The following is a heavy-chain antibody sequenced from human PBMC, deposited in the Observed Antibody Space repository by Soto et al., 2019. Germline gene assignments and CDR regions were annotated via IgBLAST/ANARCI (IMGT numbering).Heavy chain of an antibody. Sequence: SEILSLTCAVSSDSISSGYYCDWIRQPPGKGLEWIGSIFHSGTPYYNPSLKSRLTISMDTSKTQFSLKLTSVTAADTAVYYCARRGSRSSSALPSYDYWGRGILVTVSS. D-gene: IGHD3-22*01. CDR1: SDSISSGYY. CDR3: ARRGSRSSSALPSYDY. CDR2: IFHSGTP. J-gene: IGHJ4*02. V-gene: IGHV4-38-2*01.